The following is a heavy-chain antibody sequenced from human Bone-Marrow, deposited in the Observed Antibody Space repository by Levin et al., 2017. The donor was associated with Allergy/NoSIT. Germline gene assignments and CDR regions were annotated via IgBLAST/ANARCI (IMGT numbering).Heavy chain of an antibody. CDR3: SADSGENSGYYYRRVGGAFDC. Sequence: SVKVSCKASGFIFDTAAVQWVRQARGQRLEWMGWIVVGSGDTNYAQKFQERVTITRDMSTSTAYLELSSLRSEDTAVYYCSADSGENSGYYYRRVGGAFDCWGQGTLVTVSA. D-gene: IGHD3-3*01. CDR1: GFIFDTAA. V-gene: IGHV1-58*01. J-gene: IGHJ4*02. CDR2: IVVGSGDT.